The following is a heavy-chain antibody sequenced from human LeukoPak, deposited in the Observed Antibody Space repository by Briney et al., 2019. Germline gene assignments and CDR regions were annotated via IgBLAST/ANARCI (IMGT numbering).Heavy chain of an antibody. J-gene: IGHJ4*02. CDR1: GLSFRTYG. V-gene: IGHV3-33*06. Sequence: GGSLRLSCAASGLSFRTYGVHGGRQAPGKGLGWVAVICHDVSAQFYADSLKGRFSISREDSKNTVSLHMNSLRVEDTALYFCANDTTGGWSGYFDSWGQGILVTVSS. CDR2: ICHDVSAQ. CDR3: ANDTTGGWSGYFDS. D-gene: IGHD6-19*01.